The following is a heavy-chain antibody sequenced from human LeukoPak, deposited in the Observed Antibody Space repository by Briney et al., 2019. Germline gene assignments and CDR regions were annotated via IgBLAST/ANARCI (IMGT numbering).Heavy chain of an antibody. Sequence: SETLSLTCAIYGGSFSGYYWSWIRQPPGKGLEWIGEINHSGSTNYNPSLKSRVTISVDTSKNQFSLKLSSVTAADTAVYYCARGGLIPAAIEGLSSSSRSGWFDPWGQGTLVTVSS. D-gene: IGHD2-2*02. V-gene: IGHV4-34*01. CDR1: GGSFSGYY. CDR3: ARGGLIPAAIEGLSSSSRSGWFDP. CDR2: INHSGST. J-gene: IGHJ5*02.